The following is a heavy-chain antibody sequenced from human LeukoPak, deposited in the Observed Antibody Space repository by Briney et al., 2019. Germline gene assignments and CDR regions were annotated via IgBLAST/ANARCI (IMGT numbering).Heavy chain of an antibody. J-gene: IGHJ4*02. CDR1: GYTFTGYS. Sequence: ASVKVSCKASGYTFTGYSMHWVRQARRQGFEWMGFIRPNSGTTNYAQRFQGRVTMTRDTSISTAYMELSSLRSDDTAVYYCATVTRYHSDGYTSRGYNDYWGQGTLVTVSS. V-gene: IGHV1-2*02. CDR2: IRPNSGTT. CDR3: ATVTRYHSDGYTSRGYNDY. D-gene: IGHD5-24*01.